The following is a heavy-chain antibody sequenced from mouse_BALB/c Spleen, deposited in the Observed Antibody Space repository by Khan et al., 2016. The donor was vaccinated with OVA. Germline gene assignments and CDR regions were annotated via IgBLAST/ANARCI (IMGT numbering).Heavy chain of an antibody. CDR3: VRGRSY. J-gene: IGHJ3*01. Sequence: EVQLQESGPGLVKPSQSLSLTCTVSGYSITSDYAWNWIRQFPGNRLEWMGYINYNGSTSKKPSLKSRMSISRDTSKNQIFLQLNSVTTEDTATYYCVRGRSYWGQGTLVTVSA. CDR2: INYNGST. V-gene: IGHV3-2*02. CDR1: GYSITSDYA.